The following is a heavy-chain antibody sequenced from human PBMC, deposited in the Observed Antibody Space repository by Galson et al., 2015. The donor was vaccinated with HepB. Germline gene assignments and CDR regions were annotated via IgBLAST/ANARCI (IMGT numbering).Heavy chain of an antibody. V-gene: IGHV3-23*01. CDR2: ISGSGGST. CDR3: AKGGRGSGWYFDY. CDR1: GFTFSSYA. J-gene: IGHJ4*02. D-gene: IGHD6-19*01. Sequence: SLRLSCAASGFTFSSYAMSWVRQAPGKGLEWVSAISGSGGSTYYADSVKGRLTISRDNSKNTLYLQMNSLRAEDTAVYYCAKGGRGSGWYFDYWGQGTLVAVSS.